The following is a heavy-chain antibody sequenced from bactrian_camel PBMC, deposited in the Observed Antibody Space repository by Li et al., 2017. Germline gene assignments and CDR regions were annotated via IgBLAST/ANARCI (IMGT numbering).Heavy chain of an antibody. CDR2: IGPTSGAN. J-gene: IGHJ4*01. D-gene: IGHD1*01. CDR3: AADPWCTEQYADRRY. V-gene: IGHV3-3*01. Sequence: HVQLVESGGGSVQAGGSLRLSCVASRSTVNAYFMGWFRQAPGKEREPVANIGPTSGANYYADSVKGRFTISHDNAMTTAYLHMSNLQPEDTAQYYCAADPWCTEQYADRRYWGQGTQVTVS. CDR1: RSTVNAYF.